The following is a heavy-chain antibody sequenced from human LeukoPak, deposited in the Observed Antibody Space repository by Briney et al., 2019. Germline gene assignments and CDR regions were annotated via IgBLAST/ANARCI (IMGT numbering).Heavy chain of an antibody. CDR1: RGSFSGDY. CDR2: IYYSGSA. Sequence: SETLSVTCVVYRGSFSGDYGSWIRQPPGKGREWSGHIYYSGSANYNPSLKRRATIPVDTSKNQFSLKLNSVTAAETAVYYCAGVSRYSSDWYMPYWGQGTLVSVPS. J-gene: IGHJ4*02. D-gene: IGHD6-19*01. V-gene: IGHV4-59*01. CDR3: AGVSRYSSDWYMPY.